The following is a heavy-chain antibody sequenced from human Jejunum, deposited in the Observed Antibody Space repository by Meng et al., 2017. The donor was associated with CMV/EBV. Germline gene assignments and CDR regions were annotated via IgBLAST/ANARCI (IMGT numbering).Heavy chain of an antibody. Sequence: ASVKVSCKSSGDSLQAPGQGLEWMGYISPYNNNANYAQNFQGRLTLTRDTSTNTAYMELRGLRADDTAVYYCARVFGVAYFDSWGQGTLVTVSS. CDR3: ARVFGVAYFDS. J-gene: IGHJ4*02. CDR2: ISPYNNNA. D-gene: IGHD3-3*01. CDR1: GDSL. V-gene: IGHV1-18*01.